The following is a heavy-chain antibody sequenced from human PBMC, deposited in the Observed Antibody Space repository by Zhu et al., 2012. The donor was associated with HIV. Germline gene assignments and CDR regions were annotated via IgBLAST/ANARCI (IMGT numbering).Heavy chain of an antibody. V-gene: IGHV4-30-4*08. CDR1: GGSISSGDYY. J-gene: IGHJ3*02. Sequence: QVQLQESGPGLVKPSQTLSLTCTVSGGSISSGDYYWSWVRQSPVRGLEWIGYIYYSGTTYYIPSLKSRVTISVDTSKNQFSLKLTSVTAADTAMYYCARKQWELLSAFDIWGQGTVVTVSS. CDR2: IYYSGTT. D-gene: IGHD1-26*01. CDR3: ARKQWELLSAFDI.